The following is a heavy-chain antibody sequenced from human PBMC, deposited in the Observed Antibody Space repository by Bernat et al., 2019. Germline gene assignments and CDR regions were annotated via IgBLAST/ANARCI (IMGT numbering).Heavy chain of an antibody. CDR1: GGSFSGYY. CDR2: INHSGST. Sequence: QVQLQQWGAGLLKPSETLSLTCAVYGGSFSGYYWSWIRQPPGKGLEWIGEINHSGSTNYNPSLKSRVTISVDTSKNQFSLKLSSATAADTAVYYCARVYYGSPAGFDYWGQGTLVTVSS. V-gene: IGHV4-34*01. CDR3: ARVYYGSPAGFDY. J-gene: IGHJ4*02. D-gene: IGHD3-10*01.